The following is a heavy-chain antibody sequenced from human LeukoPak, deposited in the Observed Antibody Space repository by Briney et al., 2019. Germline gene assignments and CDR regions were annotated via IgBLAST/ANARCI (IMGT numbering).Heavy chain of an antibody. Sequence: GGSLQISCKGSGYSFTSYWIGWVRPLPGKGLEWMGIIYPADSDTRYSPSFQGQVTLSADKSISTAYLQWSSLKASDTAMYYCARRAAVAGPLGYFDLWGRGTLVTVSS. CDR2: IYPADSDT. CDR1: GYSFTSYW. D-gene: IGHD6-19*01. V-gene: IGHV5-51*01. CDR3: ARRAAVAGPLGYFDL. J-gene: IGHJ2*01.